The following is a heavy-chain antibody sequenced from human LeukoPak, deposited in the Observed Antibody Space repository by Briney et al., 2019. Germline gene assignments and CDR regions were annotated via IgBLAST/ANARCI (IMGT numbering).Heavy chain of an antibody. CDR1: GGSISSSSYY. CDR2: IYYSGST. J-gene: IGHJ4*02. CDR3: ARVSRLFDY. D-gene: IGHD3-22*01. V-gene: IGHV4-39*07. Sequence: PSETLSLTCTVSGGSISSSSYYWGWIRQPPGKGLEWIGSIYYSGSTYYNPSLKSRVTISVDTSKNQFSLKLSSVTAADTAVYYCARVSRLFDYWGQGTLVTVFS.